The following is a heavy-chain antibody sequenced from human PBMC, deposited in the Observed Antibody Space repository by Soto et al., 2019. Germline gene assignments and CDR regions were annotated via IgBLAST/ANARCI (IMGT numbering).Heavy chain of an antibody. J-gene: IGHJ4*02. V-gene: IGHV4-39*01. CDR1: GGSISSSSYY. CDR2: IYYSGST. Sequence: QLQLQESGPGLVKPSETLSLTCTVSGGSISSSSYYWGWIRQPPGKGLEWIGRIYYSGSTYYNPSLKSRLAISVDTSKNQFSLKVSSVTAADTAVYYCATVWGQDWGQGPLVTVSS. D-gene: IGHD3-16*01. CDR3: ATVWGQD.